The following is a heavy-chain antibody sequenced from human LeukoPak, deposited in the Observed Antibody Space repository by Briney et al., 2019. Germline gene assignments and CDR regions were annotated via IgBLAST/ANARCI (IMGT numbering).Heavy chain of an antibody. CDR3: ARDPYSSSSGYGMDV. D-gene: IGHD6-6*01. J-gene: IGHJ6*02. CDR1: GFSFSGYW. CDR2: IRQDGNEK. Sequence: PGGCLRLSCAVSGFSFSGYWMSWVRQIPGKGLEWVANIRQDGNEKHYVDSVKGRFTISRDNANNSLFLQMNSLRAEDTAVYFCARDPYSSSSGYGMDVWGQGTTVTVSS. V-gene: IGHV3-7*03.